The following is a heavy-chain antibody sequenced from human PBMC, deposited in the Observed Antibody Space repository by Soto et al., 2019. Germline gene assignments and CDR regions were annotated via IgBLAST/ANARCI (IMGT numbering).Heavy chain of an antibody. CDR2: IYYSGST. J-gene: IGHJ4*02. Sequence: QVQLQESGPGLVKPSETLSLTCTVSGGSISSYYWSWIRQPPGKGLEWIGYIYYSGSTNYNPSLKCRITXXVDTSKNQFSLKLSSVTAADTAVYYCARLQYYFDYWGQGTLVTVSS. CDR1: GGSISSYY. V-gene: IGHV4-59*08. CDR3: ARLQYYFDY.